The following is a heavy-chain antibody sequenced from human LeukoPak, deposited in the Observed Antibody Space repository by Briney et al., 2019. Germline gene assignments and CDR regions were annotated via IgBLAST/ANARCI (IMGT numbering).Heavy chain of an antibody. V-gene: IGHV3-23*01. CDR1: GFTFSGFA. D-gene: IGHD3-16*01. Sequence: GGTLRLSCAASGFTFSGFAMSWIRQAPGKGLEWVSSISRSGESTFYADSVRGRFAISRDNSKNTVSLQMESLRAEDTALYYCAKDYAVGSIDYWGQGTLVTVSS. CDR3: AKDYAVGSIDY. J-gene: IGHJ4*02. CDR2: ISRSGEST.